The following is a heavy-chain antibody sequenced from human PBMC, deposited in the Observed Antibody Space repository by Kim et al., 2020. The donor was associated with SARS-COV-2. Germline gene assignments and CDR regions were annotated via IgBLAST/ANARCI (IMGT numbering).Heavy chain of an antibody. CDR3: TRVPPYSDTYWDAFDM. J-gene: IGHJ3*02. Sequence: GGSLRLSCAAAGFTFSDSAMHWVRQASGKGLEWVGRIRSKDNGYGTVYAASVRGRFTISRDDSKKTAYLQMNSLKTEDTAVYYCTRVPPYSDTYWDAFDMWGQGTMVTVSS. CDR2: IRSKDNGYGT. CDR1: GFTFSDSA. D-gene: IGHD5-12*01. V-gene: IGHV3-73*01.